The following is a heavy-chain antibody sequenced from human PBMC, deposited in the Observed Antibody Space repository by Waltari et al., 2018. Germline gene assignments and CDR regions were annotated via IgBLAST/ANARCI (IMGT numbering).Heavy chain of an antibody. CDR1: GGSFIVSY. D-gene: IGHD3-3*01. V-gene: IGHV4-34*01. Sequence: QVQLQQWGAGLLKPSDPLSLPCAVYGGSFIVSYRSWIRQPPGKGLEWIGEINHSGSTNYNPSLKSRVTISVDTSKNQFSLKLSSVTAADTAVYYCARAIYHRRYNWFDPWGQGTLVTVSA. CDR2: INHSGST. J-gene: IGHJ5*02. CDR3: ARAIYHRRYNWFDP.